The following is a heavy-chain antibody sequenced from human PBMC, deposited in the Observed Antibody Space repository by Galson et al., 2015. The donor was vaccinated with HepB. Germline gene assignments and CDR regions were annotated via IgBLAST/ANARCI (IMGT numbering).Heavy chain of an antibody. CDR2: IGGSTSST. D-gene: IGHD6-13*01. Sequence: SLRLSCAASGFTFSNYAMSWVRQAPGKGLEWVSSIGGSTSSTYYADSVKGRFTISRDNSKNTLYVQMNSLRAEDTAIYFCAKFDGSTWRSNFDYWGQGTLVTVSS. CDR3: AKFDGSTWRSNFDY. J-gene: IGHJ4*02. V-gene: IGHV3-23*01. CDR1: GFTFSNYA.